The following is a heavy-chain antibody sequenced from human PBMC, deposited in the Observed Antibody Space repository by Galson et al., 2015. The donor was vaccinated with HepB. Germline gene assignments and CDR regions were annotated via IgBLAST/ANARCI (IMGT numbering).Heavy chain of an antibody. CDR3: TRGQHYYDFWSGYYDTVGSFDY. V-gene: IGHV3-73*01. CDR2: IRSKANSYAT. D-gene: IGHD3-3*01. Sequence: SLRLSCAASGFTFSGSAMHWVRQASGKGLEWVGRIRSKANSYATAYAASVKGRFTISRDDSKNTAYLQMNSLKTEDTAVYYCTRGQHYYDFWSGYYDTVGSFDYWGQGTLVTVSS. J-gene: IGHJ4*02. CDR1: GFTFSGSA.